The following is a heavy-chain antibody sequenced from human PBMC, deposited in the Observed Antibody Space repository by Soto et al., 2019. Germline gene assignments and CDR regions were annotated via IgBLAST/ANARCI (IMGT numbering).Heavy chain of an antibody. D-gene: IGHD5-18*01. CDR1: GFTFSSYA. CDR3: ARDRPRYTQTYYFDY. Sequence: GGSLRLSCAASGFTFSSYAMHWVRQAPGKGLEWVAVISYDGSNKYYADSVKGRFTISRDNSKNTLYLQMNSLRAEDTAVYYCARDRPRYTQTYYFDYWGQGTLVTV. CDR2: ISYDGSNK. V-gene: IGHV3-30-3*01. J-gene: IGHJ4*02.